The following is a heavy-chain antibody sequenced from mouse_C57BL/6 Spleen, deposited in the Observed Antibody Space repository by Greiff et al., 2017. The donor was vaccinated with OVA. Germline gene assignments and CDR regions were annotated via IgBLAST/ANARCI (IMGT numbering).Heavy chain of an antibody. D-gene: IGHD1-1*01. CDR3: ASHEEECYFYGSSFDY. J-gene: IGHJ2*01. CDR2: FYPGSGSL. V-gene: IGHV1-62-2*01. Sequence: QVQLQQSGAELVKPGASVKLSCKASGYTFTEYTIHWVKQRSGQGLEWIGWFYPGSGSLKYNEKFKDKATLTADKSSRPVHMELSRLTAEDSSVYFFASHEEECYFYGSSFDYWGQGTTLTVSS. CDR1: GYTFTEYT.